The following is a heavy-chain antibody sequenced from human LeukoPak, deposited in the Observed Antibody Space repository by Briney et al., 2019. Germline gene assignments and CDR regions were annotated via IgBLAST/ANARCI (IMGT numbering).Heavy chain of an antibody. CDR3: ARPPDNYYYYYMDV. CDR2: ISSSSSYI. CDR1: GFTFSSYS. Sequence: GGSLRLSCAASGFTFSSYSMNWVRQAPGKGLEWVSSISSSSSYIYYADSVKGRFTISRDNAKNSLYLQMNSLRAEDTVVYYCARPPDNYYYYYMDVWGKGTTVTVSS. J-gene: IGHJ6*03. V-gene: IGHV3-21*01.